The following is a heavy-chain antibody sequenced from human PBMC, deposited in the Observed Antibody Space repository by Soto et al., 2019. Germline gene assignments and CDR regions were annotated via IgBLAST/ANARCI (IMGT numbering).Heavy chain of an antibody. CDR3: ARKRRCSNCNWFDP. V-gene: IGHV4-34*01. CDR2: INHSGST. D-gene: IGHD4-4*01. CDR1: GGSFSGYY. J-gene: IGHJ5*02. Sequence: PSETLSLTCDVYGGSFSGYYWSWIRQPPGKGLEWIGEINHSGSTNYNPSLKSRVTISVDTSKNQFSLKLSSVTAADTAVYYCARKRRCSNCNWFDPWGQGTLVTVS.